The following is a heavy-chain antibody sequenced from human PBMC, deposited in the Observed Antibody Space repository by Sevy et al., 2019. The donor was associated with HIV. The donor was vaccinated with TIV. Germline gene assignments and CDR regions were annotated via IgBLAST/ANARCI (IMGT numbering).Heavy chain of an antibody. J-gene: IGHJ6*02. CDR3: TRGSPDYRDYYYYYGMDV. Sequence: GGSLRLSCAASGFTFSNYWVHWVRQAPGKGLVWVSRINSDGRSTSYADSVKGRFTISRDNAKNTLWLQMNSLRVEDTAVYYCTRGSPDYRDYYYYYGMDVWGQWTTVTVSS. D-gene: IGHD4-4*01. CDR2: INSDGRST. CDR1: GFTFSNYW. V-gene: IGHV3-74*01.